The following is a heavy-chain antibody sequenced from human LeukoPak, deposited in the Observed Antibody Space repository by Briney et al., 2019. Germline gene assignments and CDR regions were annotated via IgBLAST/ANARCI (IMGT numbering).Heavy chain of an antibody. CDR1: GFTFSSYA. Sequence: GGSLRLSCAASGFTFSSYAMSWVRQAPGKGLEWVSAISGSGGSTYYADSVKGRFTISRDNSKNTLYLQMNSLRAEDTAVYYCAKAPSPLGATSDNFDYWGQGTLVTVSS. D-gene: IGHD1-26*01. CDR3: AKAPSPLGATSDNFDY. J-gene: IGHJ4*02. V-gene: IGHV3-23*01. CDR2: ISGSGGST.